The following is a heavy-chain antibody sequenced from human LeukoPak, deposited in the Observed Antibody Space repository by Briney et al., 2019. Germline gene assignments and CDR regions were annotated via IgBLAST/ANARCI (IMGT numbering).Heavy chain of an antibody. Sequence: SETLSLTCTVSGGSIGSTDYYWSWIRQPPGKGLEWIGYIYHSGSTYYNPSLKSRVTISIDTSKNQFSLKLNSVTAADTAMYYCASVHGYNWSFDYWGQGTLVTASS. V-gene: IGHV4-30-4*01. CDR3: ASVHGYNWSFDY. D-gene: IGHD5-24*01. CDR2: IYHSGST. CDR1: GGSIGSTDYY. J-gene: IGHJ4*02.